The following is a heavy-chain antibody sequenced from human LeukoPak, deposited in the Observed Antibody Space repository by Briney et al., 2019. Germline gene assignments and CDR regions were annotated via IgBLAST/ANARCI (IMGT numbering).Heavy chain of an antibody. CDR2: ISSGGTM. V-gene: IGHV3-48*03. Sequence: GGSLRLSCAASGFTFSSYAMSWVRQAPGKGLEWVSYISSGGTMDYADSVKGRFTVSRDNGKKLVHLQLNSLRAEDTAVYFCARIPHPDYADAQWGQGTLVIVSS. CDR3: ARIPHPDYADAQ. CDR1: GFTFSSYA. J-gene: IGHJ4*02. D-gene: IGHD4-17*01.